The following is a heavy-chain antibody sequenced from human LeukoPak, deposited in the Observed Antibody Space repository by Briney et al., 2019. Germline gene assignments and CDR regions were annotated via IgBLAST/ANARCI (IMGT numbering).Heavy chain of an antibody. D-gene: IGHD6-19*01. J-gene: IGHJ4*02. Sequence: SETLSLTCAVYGGSFSGYYWSWIRQPPGKGLEWIGEINHSGSTNYNPSLKSRVTISVDTSKNQFSLKLSSVTAADTAVYYCARGPKISSGWYPGRSGHDYWGQGTLVTVPS. CDR2: INHSGST. CDR3: ARGPKISSGWYPGRSGHDY. V-gene: IGHV4-34*01. CDR1: GGSFSGYY.